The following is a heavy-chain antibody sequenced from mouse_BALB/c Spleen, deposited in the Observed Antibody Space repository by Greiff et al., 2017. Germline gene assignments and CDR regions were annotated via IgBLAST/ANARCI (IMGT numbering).Heavy chain of an antibody. CDR3: ARFRNYDAMDD. Sequence: EVKLQQSGPELVKPGASVKISCKASGYTFTDYNMHWVKQSHGKSLEWIGYIYPYNGGTGYNQKFKSKATLTVDNSSSTAYMELRSLTSEDSAVYYCARFRNYDAMDDWGQGTSVTVSS. V-gene: IGHV1S29*02. CDR2: IYPYNGGT. D-gene: IGHD2-1*01. CDR1: GYTFTDYN. J-gene: IGHJ4*01.